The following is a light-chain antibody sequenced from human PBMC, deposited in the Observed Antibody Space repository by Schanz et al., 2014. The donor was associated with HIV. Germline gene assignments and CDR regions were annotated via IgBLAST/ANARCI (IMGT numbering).Light chain of an antibody. V-gene: IGKV3-11*01. CDR2: DAS. J-gene: IGKJ4*01. Sequence: EIVLTQPPATLSLSPGERATLSCRASQSVSSYLAWYQQKPGQAPRLLIYDASNRATGIPARFSGSGSGTDFTLTITGLEPEDFALYYCQQRSNWPPLTCGGGTKVEIK. CDR1: QSVSSY. CDR3: QQRSNWPPLT.